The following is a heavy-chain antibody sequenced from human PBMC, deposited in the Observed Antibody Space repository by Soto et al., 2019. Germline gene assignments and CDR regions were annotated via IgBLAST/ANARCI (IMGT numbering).Heavy chain of an antibody. D-gene: IGHD1-1*01. CDR1: GGSISSYY. Sequence: SETLSLACTVSGGSISSYYWTWIRQPPGKGLEWIGYIYSNGRTNYNPSLKSRVTISVDTSKNQFSLKLRSVTAADTAVYYCTSGVNWNDVSDYWGQGTLVTVS. V-gene: IGHV4-59*01. J-gene: IGHJ4*02. CDR2: IYSNGRT. CDR3: TSGVNWNDVSDY.